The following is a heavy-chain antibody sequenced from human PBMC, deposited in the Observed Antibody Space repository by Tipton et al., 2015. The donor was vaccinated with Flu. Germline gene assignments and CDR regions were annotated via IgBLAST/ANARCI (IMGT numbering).Heavy chain of an antibody. D-gene: IGHD2-2*03. CDR3: AKHIGYPSIAREAFDI. Sequence: TLSLTCTVSGGVIALTGRYWDWIRQPPGRGPEWIGNVYYDGNAAYNPSLKSRVTMSVDTSKNQFSLKLTSVTAADTAVYYCAKHIGYPSIAREAFDIWGQGTMVTVSS. J-gene: IGHJ3*02. V-gene: IGHV4-39*01. CDR2: VYYDGNA. CDR1: GGVIALTGRY.